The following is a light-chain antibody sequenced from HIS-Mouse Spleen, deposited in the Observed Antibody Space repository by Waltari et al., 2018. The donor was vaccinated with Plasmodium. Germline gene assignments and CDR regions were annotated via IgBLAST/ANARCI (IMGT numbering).Light chain of an antibody. CDR2: KDS. CDR3: QSADSSGTYQV. J-gene: IGLJ2*01. Sequence: SYELTQPPSGSVSPGQTARITCSGDALPKQYAYWYQQKPGQAPVLVIYKDSERPSGIPDRFSGSSSGTTVTLTISGVQAEDEADYYCQSADSSGTYQVFGGGTKLTVL. V-gene: IGLV3-25*03. CDR1: ALPKQY.